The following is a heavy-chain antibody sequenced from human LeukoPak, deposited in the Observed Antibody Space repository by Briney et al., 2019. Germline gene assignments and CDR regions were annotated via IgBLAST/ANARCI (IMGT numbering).Heavy chain of an antibody. CDR1: GFTCRSYD. V-gene: IGHV3-13*01. J-gene: IGHJ6*02. Sequence: PGGSLRLSCAASGFTCRSYDMYWVCQVTGEGPEWVSVINSAGDAYYPDYVKGRFTVSRDDAKNSLYLQMNSLRAGDTAVYYCARRGMQRDYYHGMDVWGHGTTVTVSS. CDR3: ARRGMQRDYYHGMDV. D-gene: IGHD6-25*01. CDR2: INSAGDA.